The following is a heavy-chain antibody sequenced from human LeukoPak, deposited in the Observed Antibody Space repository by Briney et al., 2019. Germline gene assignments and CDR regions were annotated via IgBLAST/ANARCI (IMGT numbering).Heavy chain of an antibody. CDR2: IYSGGST. V-gene: IGHV3-53*04. CDR3: ARGTTVGTGGEYYFDY. D-gene: IGHD4-17*01. CDR1: GFTVSSNY. J-gene: IGHJ4*02. Sequence: GGSLRLSCAASGFTVSSNYMSWVRQVPGKGLEWVSVIYSGGSTYYADSVKGRFTISRHNSKNTLYLQMNSLRAEDTAVYYCARGTTVGTGGEYYFDYWGQGTLVTVSS.